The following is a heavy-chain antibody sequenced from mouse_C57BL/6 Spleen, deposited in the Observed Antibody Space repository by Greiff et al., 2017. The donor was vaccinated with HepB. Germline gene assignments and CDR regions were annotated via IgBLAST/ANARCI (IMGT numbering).Heavy chain of an antibody. CDR3: NGLGLDD. Sequence: VQLQQSGTVLARPGASVKMSCKTSGYTFTSYWMHWVKQRPGQGLEWIGAIYPGNSDTSYNQKFTGKAKLTAVPSASTAYMERSGLTNEDSAVYYCNGLGLDDWGQGTTLTVSS. D-gene: IGHD2-13*01. CDR1: GYTFTSYW. CDR2: IYPGNSDT. J-gene: IGHJ2*01. V-gene: IGHV1-5*01.